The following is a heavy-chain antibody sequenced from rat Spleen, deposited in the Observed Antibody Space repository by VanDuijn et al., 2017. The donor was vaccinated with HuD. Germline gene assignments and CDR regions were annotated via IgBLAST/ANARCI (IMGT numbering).Heavy chain of an antibody. J-gene: IGHJ2*01. CDR2: ISYDGSST. CDR1: GFTFSDYA. V-gene: IGHV5-17*01. CDR3: ARQWDY. Sequence: EVQLVESGGGLVQPGNSLKLSCAASGFTFSDYAMAWVRQSPKKGLEWVATISYDGSSTYYRDSVKGRFTVSRDNAKSTLYLQMNSLRSEDTAIYYCARQWDYWGQGVMVTVSS.